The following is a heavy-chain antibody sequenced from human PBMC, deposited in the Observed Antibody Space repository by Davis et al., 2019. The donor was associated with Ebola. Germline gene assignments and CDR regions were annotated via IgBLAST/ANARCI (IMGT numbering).Heavy chain of an antibody. CDR3: ARGDLDIVVVVAAMDY. CDR1: GYTFTSYA. CDR2: INAGNGNT. D-gene: IGHD2-15*01. V-gene: IGHV1-3*01. Sequence: ASVKVSCKASGYTFTSYAMHWVRQAPGQRLEWMGWINAGNGNTKYSQKFQGRVTITRDTSASTAYMELSSLRSEDTAVYYCARGDLDIVVVVAAMDYWGQGTLVTVSS. J-gene: IGHJ4*02.